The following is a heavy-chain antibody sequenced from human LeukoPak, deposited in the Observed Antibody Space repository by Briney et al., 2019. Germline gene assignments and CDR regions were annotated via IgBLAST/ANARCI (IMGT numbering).Heavy chain of an antibody. CDR1: EFSVGSNY. CDR2: IRYDGSNK. Sequence: GGSLRLSCAASEFSVGSNYMTWVRQAPGKGLEWVAFIRYDGSNKYYADSVKGRFTISRDNSKNTLYLQMNSLRAEDTAVYYCAKDFYSSGYPYFDYWGQGTLVTVSS. CDR3: AKDFYSSGYPYFDY. D-gene: IGHD3-22*01. V-gene: IGHV3-30*02. J-gene: IGHJ4*02.